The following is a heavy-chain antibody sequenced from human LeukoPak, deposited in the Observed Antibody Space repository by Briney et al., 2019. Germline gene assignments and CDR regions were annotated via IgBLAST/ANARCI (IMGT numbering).Heavy chain of an antibody. CDR1: GFTFSSYS. D-gene: IGHD2-2*01. CDR3: AKDCSSMSCYSFDY. CDR2: ISSSSSYI. Sequence: GGSLRLSCAASGFTFSSYSMNWVRQAPGKGLEWVSSISSSSSYIYYADSVKGRFTISRDKSKNTLYLQMNSLRAEDTAVYYCAKDCSSMSCYSFDYWGQGTLVTVSS. J-gene: IGHJ4*02. V-gene: IGHV3-21*04.